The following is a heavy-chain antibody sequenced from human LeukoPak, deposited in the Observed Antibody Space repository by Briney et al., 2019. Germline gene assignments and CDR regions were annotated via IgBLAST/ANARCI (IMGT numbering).Heavy chain of an antibody. J-gene: IGHJ4*02. CDR2: INHSGST. D-gene: IGHD2-2*01. CDR3: AAFTYCSGTSCVYFDY. V-gene: IGHV4-34*01. CDR1: GGSFSGYY. Sequence: SETLSLTCAVYGGSFSGYYWSWIRQPPGKGLEWIGEINHSGSTNYNPSLKSQVTISVDTSKNQFSLKLSSVTAADTAVYYCAAFTYCSGTSCVYFDYWGQGTLVTVSS.